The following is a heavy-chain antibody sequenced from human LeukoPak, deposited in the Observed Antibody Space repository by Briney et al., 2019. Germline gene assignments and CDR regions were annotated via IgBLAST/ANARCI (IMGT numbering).Heavy chain of an antibody. CDR3: TRQFGPRLWYFDL. J-gene: IGHJ2*01. D-gene: IGHD3-10*01. CDR1: GGAISSGSSDYD. Sequence: KPSETLSLTCTVSGGAISSGSSDYDWGCIRQPPGKGLDWIGSISDSGRTYYNPSLKSRVTVSVDTSKNQFSLHLSSVPAPHTAVYYCTRQFGPRLWYFDLWGRGTLVTVSS. CDR2: ISDSGRT. V-gene: IGHV4-39*01.